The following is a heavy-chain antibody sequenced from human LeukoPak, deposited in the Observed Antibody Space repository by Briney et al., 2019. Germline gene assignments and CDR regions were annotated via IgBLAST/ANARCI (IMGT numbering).Heavy chain of an antibody. D-gene: IGHD6-19*01. Sequence: KSGGSLRLSCAASGFTFSDYYMSWIRQAPGKGLERVSYISSSGSTIYYADSVKGRFTISRDNAKNSLYLQMNSLRAEDTAVYYCARDVAVAGTDGFDYWGQGTLVTVSS. CDR2: ISSSGSTI. CDR3: ARDVAVAGTDGFDY. J-gene: IGHJ4*02. V-gene: IGHV3-11*04. CDR1: GFTFSDYY.